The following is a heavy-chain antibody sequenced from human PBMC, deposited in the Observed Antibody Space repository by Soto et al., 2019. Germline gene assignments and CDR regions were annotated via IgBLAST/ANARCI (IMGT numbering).Heavy chain of an antibody. CDR1: GYTFTSYG. CDR3: ARRGVGIEVAGELEY. Sequence: ASVKVSCKASGYTFTSYGISWVRQAPGQGLEWMGWISAYNGNTNYAQKLQGRVTMTTDTSTSTAYMELRSLRSDDTAVYYCARRGVGIEVAGELEYWGRETLVTVST. D-gene: IGHD6-19*01. CDR2: ISAYNGNT. J-gene: IGHJ4*02. V-gene: IGHV1-18*01.